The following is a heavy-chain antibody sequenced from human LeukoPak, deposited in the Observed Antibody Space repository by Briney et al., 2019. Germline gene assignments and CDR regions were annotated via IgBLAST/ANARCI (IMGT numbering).Heavy chain of an antibody. J-gene: IGHJ4*02. CDR1: GYSFTSYW. V-gene: IGHV5-51*01. CDR3: ARQDYYDSSGSPGGDY. D-gene: IGHD3-22*01. Sequence: GESLKISCKGSGYSFTSYWIGWVRQMPGKSLEWMGIIYPGDSDTRYSPSFQGQVTISADKPISTAYLQWSSLKASDTAMYYCARQDYYDSSGSPGGDYWGQGTLVTVSS. CDR2: IYPGDSDT.